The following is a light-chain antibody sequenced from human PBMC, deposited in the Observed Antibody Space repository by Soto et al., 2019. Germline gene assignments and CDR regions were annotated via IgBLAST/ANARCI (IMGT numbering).Light chain of an antibody. CDR2: DAS. V-gene: IGKV3-11*01. CDR3: QQRSNWPRT. Sequence: EIVLTQSPATLSLSPGERATLSCRASQSVSSYLTWYQQKPGQAPRLLIYDASNRAAVVPARFSCSGSGTDFTLTISSLEPEDFAVYYCQQRSNWPRTFGQGTKVEIK. CDR1: QSVSSY. J-gene: IGKJ1*01.